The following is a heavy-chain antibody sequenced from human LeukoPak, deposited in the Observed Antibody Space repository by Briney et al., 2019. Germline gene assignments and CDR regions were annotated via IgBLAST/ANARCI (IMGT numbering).Heavy chain of an antibody. CDR2: IYYSGST. Sequence: SETLSLTCTVSGGSISSSSYYWGWIRQPPGKGLEWIGYIYYSGSTNYNPSLKSRVTISVDTSKNQFSLKLSSVTAADTAVYYCAGHARGYDSFTAVHGVLDYWGQGTLVTVSS. CDR3: AGHARGYDSFTAVHGVLDY. J-gene: IGHJ4*02. CDR1: GGSISSSSYY. V-gene: IGHV4-61*05. D-gene: IGHD5-12*01.